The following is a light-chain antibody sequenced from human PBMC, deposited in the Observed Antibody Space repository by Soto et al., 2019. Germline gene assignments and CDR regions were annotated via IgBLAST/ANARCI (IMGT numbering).Light chain of an antibody. Sequence: EIVMTQSPATLSVSPGERATLSCKASQSVSRTLAWYQQKPGQAPRLLIYGASTRATGIPARFSGSGSGTEFTLTISSLQSEDFAIYYCQQCYNLPWTCGQGTKVEI. CDR3: QQCYNLPWT. J-gene: IGKJ1*01. CDR1: QSVSRT. V-gene: IGKV3-15*01. CDR2: GAS.